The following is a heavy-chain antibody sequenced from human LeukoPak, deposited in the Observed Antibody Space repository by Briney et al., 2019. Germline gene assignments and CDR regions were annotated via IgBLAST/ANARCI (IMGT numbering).Heavy chain of an antibody. CDR1: GFTFNSYA. D-gene: IGHD6-6*01. CDR3: ARGGSSWWFDP. J-gene: IGHJ5*02. CDR2: ISFDGSNK. V-gene: IGHV3-30-3*01. Sequence: GGSLRLSCAASGFTFNSYAIHWVRQAPGKGLEWVAFISFDGSNKYYADSVKGRFTISRDISKNTLYLQMNSLRAEDTAVYYCARGGSSWWFDPWGQGTLVTVSS.